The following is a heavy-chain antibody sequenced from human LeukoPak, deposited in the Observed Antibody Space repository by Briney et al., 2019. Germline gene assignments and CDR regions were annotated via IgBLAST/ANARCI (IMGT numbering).Heavy chain of an antibody. CDR2: ISYDGSNK. CDR1: GFTFSSYA. CDR3: AKAEQWLVPGY. V-gene: IGHV3-30-3*01. D-gene: IGHD6-19*01. Sequence: GGSLRLSCAASGFTFSSYAMHWVRQAPGKGLEWVAVISYDGSNKYYADSVKGRFTISRDNSKNTLYLQMNSLRAEDTAVYYCAKAEQWLVPGYWGQGTLVTVSS. J-gene: IGHJ4*02.